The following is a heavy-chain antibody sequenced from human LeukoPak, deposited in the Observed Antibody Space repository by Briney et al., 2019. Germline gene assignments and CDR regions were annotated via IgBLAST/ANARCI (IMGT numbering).Heavy chain of an antibody. J-gene: IGHJ4*02. V-gene: IGHV3-30*18. CDR3: AKVGEMATITPWYFDY. D-gene: IGHD5-24*01. Sequence: GRSLRLSCAASGFTFSSYGMHWVRQAPGKGLEWVAVISYDGSNKYYAGSVKGRFTISRDNPKNTLYLQMNSLRAEDTAVYYCAKVGEMATITPWYFDYWGQGTLVTVSS. CDR2: ISYDGSNK. CDR1: GFTFSSYG.